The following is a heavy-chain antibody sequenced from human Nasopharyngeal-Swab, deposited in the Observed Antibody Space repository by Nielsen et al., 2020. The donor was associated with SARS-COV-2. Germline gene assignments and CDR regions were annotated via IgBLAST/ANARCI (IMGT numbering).Heavy chain of an antibody. CDR2: IYHSVST. V-gene: IGHV4-38-2*01. D-gene: IGHD3-3*01. CDR3: ARVFGVVNPYYYYYYMDV. J-gene: IGHJ6*03. CDR1: GSSISSGDY. Sequence: SDTLSLTCAVPGSSISSGDYWGWIRQPTGKGLEWIASIYHSVSTYYNPSLKTRVTISVDTSKNQFSLKLSSVTAAATAVYYCARVFGVVNPYYYYYYMDVWGKGTTVTVSS.